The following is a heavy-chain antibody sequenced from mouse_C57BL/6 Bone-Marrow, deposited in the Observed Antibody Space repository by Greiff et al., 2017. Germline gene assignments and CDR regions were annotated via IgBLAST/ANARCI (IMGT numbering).Heavy chain of an antibody. CDR1: DSEVFPIAY. Sequence: QVPLQQSGSELRSPGSSVKLSCKDLDSEVFPIAYMSWVRQKPGHGFEWIGGILPSIGRTIYGEKFEDKATLDADTLSNTAYLELNSLTSDDSAIYYCARRESYYYGSSYDCDVWGTGTTVTVAS. CDR2: ILPSIGRT. V-gene: IGHV15-2*01. CDR3: ARRESYYYGSSYDCDV. J-gene: IGHJ1*03. D-gene: IGHD1-1*01.